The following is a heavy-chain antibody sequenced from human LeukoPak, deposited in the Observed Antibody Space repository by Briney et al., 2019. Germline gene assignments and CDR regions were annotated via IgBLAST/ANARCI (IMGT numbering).Heavy chain of an antibody. D-gene: IGHD3-22*01. CDR1: GFTLSSYW. J-gene: IGHJ3*02. CDR3: ASGDSTGYYPDAFDI. CDR2: IKQDGSEK. V-gene: IGHV3-7*01. Sequence: GESLRLSCAASGFTLSSYWMSWVRQAPGKGLEWVASIKQDGSEKYYVDSVKGRFTISRDNAKNSLYLEMYSLRAEDTAVYYCASGDSTGYYPDAFDIWGQGTMVTVSS.